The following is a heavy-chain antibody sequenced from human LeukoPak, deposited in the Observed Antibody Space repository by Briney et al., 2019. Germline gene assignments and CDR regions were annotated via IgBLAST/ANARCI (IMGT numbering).Heavy chain of an antibody. Sequence: SETLSLTCTVSGGSISSGGYYWSWIRQHPGKGLEWIGYIYYSGSTYYNPSLKSRVTISVDTSKNQFSLKLSSVTAADTAVYYCARERPDYGEDYFDYWGQGTLVTVSS. CDR3: ARERPDYGEDYFDY. CDR1: GGSISSGGYY. D-gene: IGHD4-17*01. CDR2: IYYSGST. V-gene: IGHV4-31*03. J-gene: IGHJ4*02.